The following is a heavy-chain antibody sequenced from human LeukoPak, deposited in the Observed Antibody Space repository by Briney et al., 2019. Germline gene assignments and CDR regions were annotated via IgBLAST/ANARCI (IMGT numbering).Heavy chain of an antibody. CDR3: ARDNTALIISDYYYMDV. D-gene: IGHD5-18*01. Sequence: SETLSLTCTVSGDSISSNSYYWGWIRQPPGKGLEWIGSIYYSGSTYYNPSLKSRVTISVDTYKNQFSLQLSSVTAADTAMYYCARDNTALIISDYYYMDVWGKGTTVTVSS. CDR2: IYYSGST. J-gene: IGHJ6*03. CDR1: GDSISSNSYY. V-gene: IGHV4-39*07.